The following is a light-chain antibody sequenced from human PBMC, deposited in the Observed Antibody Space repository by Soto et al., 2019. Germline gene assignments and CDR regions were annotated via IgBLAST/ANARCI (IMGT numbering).Light chain of an antibody. J-gene: IGLJ1*01. Sequence: QSVLTQAPSASETPGQRGTISCSGGSSNIGRNTVNWYQQLPGTAPKLLIYRNNRRPSGVPDRFSGSKSDTSASLAISGLQSEDEADYYCAAWDDSLTDYVFGTGTKVTVL. V-gene: IGLV1-44*01. CDR1: SSNIGRNT. CDR3: AAWDDSLTDYV. CDR2: RNN.